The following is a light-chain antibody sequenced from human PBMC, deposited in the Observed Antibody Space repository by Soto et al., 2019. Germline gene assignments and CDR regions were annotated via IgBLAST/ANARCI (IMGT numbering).Light chain of an antibody. CDR1: QSLSSSF. J-gene: IGKJ4*01. Sequence: EIVLTQSPGTLSLSPGERAILSCRASQSLSSSFLAWYQQKPGQAPRLLIYSSSNRATGIPDRFSGSGSGTDFTLTISRLEPADFAVYYCQQYGRSPLTFGGGTKVEIK. CDR3: QQYGRSPLT. CDR2: SSS. V-gene: IGKV3-20*01.